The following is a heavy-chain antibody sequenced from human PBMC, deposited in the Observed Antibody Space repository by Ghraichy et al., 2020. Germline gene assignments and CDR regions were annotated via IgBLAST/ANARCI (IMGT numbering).Heavy chain of an antibody. CDR2: IYWDDDK. D-gene: IGHD6-19*01. V-gene: IGHV2-5*02. J-gene: IGHJ4*02. CDR1: GFSLSTSGVG. Sequence: SGPTLVKPTQTLTLTCTFSGFSLSTSGVGVGWIRQPPGKALEWLALIYWDDDKRYSPSLKSRLTITKDTSKNQVVLTMTNMDPVDTATYYCAHTPLSVAGGSPPYFDYWAQGTLVPVSS. CDR3: AHTPLSVAGGSPPYFDY.